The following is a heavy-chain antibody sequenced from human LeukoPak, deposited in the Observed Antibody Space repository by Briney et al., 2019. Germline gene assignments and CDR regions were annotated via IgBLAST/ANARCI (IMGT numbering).Heavy chain of an antibody. CDR2: ITGSGDTT. CDR3: AKWGDYDILTGYYVSDF. CDR1: GFIFRNYA. J-gene: IGHJ4*02. Sequence: GASLRLSCAASGFIFRNYAMSWVRQAPGKGLEWVSAITGSGDTTYYADAVKGRFTISRDNSKNTLYVEMNTLRAEDTAVYYCAKWGDYDILTGYYVSDFWGQGTLVTVSS. V-gene: IGHV3-23*01. D-gene: IGHD3-9*01.